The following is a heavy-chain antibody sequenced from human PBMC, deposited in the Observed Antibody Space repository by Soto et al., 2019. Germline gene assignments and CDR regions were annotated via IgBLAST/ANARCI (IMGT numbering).Heavy chain of an antibody. Sequence: HPGGSLRLSCAASGFTFDDYAMHWVRQAPGKGLEWVSLISWDGGSTYYADSVKGRFTISRDNSKNSLYLQMNSLRAEDTALYYCAKDSAPGIAAAGFDYRGQGTLVTVSS. D-gene: IGHD6-13*01. V-gene: IGHV3-43D*04. CDR2: ISWDGGST. CDR1: GFTFDDYA. CDR3: AKDSAPGIAAAGFDY. J-gene: IGHJ4*02.